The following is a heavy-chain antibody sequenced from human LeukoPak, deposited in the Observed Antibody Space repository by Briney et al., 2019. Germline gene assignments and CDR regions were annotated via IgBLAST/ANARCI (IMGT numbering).Heavy chain of an antibody. CDR2: IIPIFGTA. Sequence: SVKVSCKASGYTFTSYYMHWVQQAPGQGLEWMGRIIPIFGTANYAQKFQGRVTITTDESTSTAYMELSSLRSEDTAVYYCAGGGRIAAANPLDYWGQGTLVTVSS. D-gene: IGHD6-13*01. V-gene: IGHV1-69*05. CDR3: AGGGRIAAANPLDY. CDR1: GYTFTSYY. J-gene: IGHJ4*02.